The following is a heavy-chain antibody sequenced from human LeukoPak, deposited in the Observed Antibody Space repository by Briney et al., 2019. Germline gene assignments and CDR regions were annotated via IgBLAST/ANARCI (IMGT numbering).Heavy chain of an antibody. V-gene: IGHV1-69*05. CDR3: AREGASSPGLDY. J-gene: IGHJ4*02. CDR2: IAPLFGTT. Sequence: SVKVSCKASGGTFSNYAINWVRQAPGQGLEWMGGIAPLFGTTNYAQRFQGRVTITTDESTSSAYMELSSLRSEDTAVYYCAREGASSPGLDYWGQGTLVTVSS. D-gene: IGHD6-13*01. CDR1: GGTFSNYA.